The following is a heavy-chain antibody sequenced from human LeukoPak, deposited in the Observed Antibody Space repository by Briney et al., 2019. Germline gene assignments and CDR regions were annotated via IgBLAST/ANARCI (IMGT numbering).Heavy chain of an antibody. D-gene: IGHD2-15*01. CDR1: GFTFSNAW. V-gene: IGHV3-30*18. CDR2: ISYDGSNK. CDR3: AKDRGLARVFDY. Sequence: GGSLRLSCAASGFTFSNAWMSWVRQAPGKGLEWVAVISYDGSNKYYADSVKGRFTISRDNSKNTLYLQMNSLRAEDTAVYYCAKDRGLARVFDYWGQGTLVTVSS. J-gene: IGHJ4*02.